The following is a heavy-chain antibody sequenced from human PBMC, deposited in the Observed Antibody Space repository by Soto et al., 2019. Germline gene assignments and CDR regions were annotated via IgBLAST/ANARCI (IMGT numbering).Heavy chain of an antibody. Sequence: QFQLVQSGAEVKKPGASVMVSCKASGYTFTSFAMHWVLKAPGQRLEWMGWINAGTGKTKYSQKFQGRVTITRDTSESTAYMELSSLRFEDTAVYYCAGDLQADYWGQGTLVTVSS. J-gene: IGHJ4*02. CDR3: AGDLQADY. V-gene: IGHV1-3*01. CDR2: INAGTGKT. CDR1: GYTFTSFA.